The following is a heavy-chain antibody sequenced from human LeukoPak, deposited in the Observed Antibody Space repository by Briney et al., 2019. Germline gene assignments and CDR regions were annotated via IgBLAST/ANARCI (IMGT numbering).Heavy chain of an antibody. CDR2: ISYDGSNK. CDR1: GFTFSSYA. CDR3: ARDDRKVTTDWYFDL. V-gene: IGHV3-30-3*01. Sequence: GGSLRLSCAASGFTFSSYAMHWVRQAPGKGLEWVAVISYDGSNKYYADSVKGRFTISRDNSKNTLYLQMNSLRAEDTAVYYCARDDRKVTTDWYFDLWGHGTLVTVSS. D-gene: IGHD4-17*01. J-gene: IGHJ2*01.